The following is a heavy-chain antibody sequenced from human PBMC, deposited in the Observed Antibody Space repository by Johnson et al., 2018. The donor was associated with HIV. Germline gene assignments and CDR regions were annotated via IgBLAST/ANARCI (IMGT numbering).Heavy chain of an antibody. D-gene: IGHD1-26*01. Sequence: VQLVESGGGVVPPGGSLRLSCAASGFTFDDHGMSWVRQAPGKGLEWVSGISWNSGSIGYADSVKGRFTISRDNSKNTLYLQMNSLRAEDTAVYYCARGSLSGSPDIWGQGTMVTVSS. V-gene: IGHV3-20*04. CDR1: GFTFDDHG. CDR2: ISWNSGSI. J-gene: IGHJ3*02. CDR3: ARGSLSGSPDI.